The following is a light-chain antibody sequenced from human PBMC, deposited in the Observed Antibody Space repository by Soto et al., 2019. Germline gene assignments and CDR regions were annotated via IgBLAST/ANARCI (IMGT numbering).Light chain of an antibody. J-gene: IGKJ5*01. CDR2: AAS. V-gene: IGKV1-9*01. CDR1: QGLNNY. CDR3: QQLNDYPIT. Sequence: IQLTQSPSSLSASVGDRVTITCRASQGLNNYLAWYQQRPGEAPQLLISAASTLQPGVPSRFSGSGSGTDFTLTISSLQPEDFATYYCQQLNDYPITFGQGTRLEIK.